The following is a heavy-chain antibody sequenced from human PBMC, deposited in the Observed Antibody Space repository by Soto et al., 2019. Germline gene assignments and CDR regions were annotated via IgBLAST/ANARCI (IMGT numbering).Heavy chain of an antibody. CDR2: ISSSGSTI. J-gene: IGHJ6*02. V-gene: IGHV3-11*01. CDR3: ARSYCSGGSCYPEYYYYGMDV. D-gene: IGHD2-15*01. Sequence: PGGSLRLSCAASGFTFSNYYMSWIRQAPGKGLEWVSYISSSGSTIYYADSVKGRFTISRDNAKNSLYLQMNSLRAEDTAVYYCARSYCSGGSCYPEYYYYGMDVWGQGTTVTVS. CDR1: GFTFSNYY.